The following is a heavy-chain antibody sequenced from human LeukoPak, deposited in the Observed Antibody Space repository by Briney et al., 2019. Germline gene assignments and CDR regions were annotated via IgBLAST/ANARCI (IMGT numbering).Heavy chain of an antibody. J-gene: IGHJ4*02. D-gene: IGHD3-10*01. CDR1: GITLTNYG. Sequence: PGGSLRLSCALSGITLTNYGVICVRQPPGKGLEWVAALGSSGGTTNYANSVKGRFTISRDNHKNTLYLQMNSLRAEDTAVYFCAKRGVVIRLILVGFHKEAYYFDSWGQGALVTVSS. CDR3: AKRGVVIRLILVGFHKEAYYFDS. CDR2: LGSSGGTT. V-gene: IGHV3-23*01.